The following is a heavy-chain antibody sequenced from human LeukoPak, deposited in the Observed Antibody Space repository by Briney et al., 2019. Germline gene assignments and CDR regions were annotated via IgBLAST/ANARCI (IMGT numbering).Heavy chain of an antibody. CDR2: IKQDGSEK. CDR1: GFTFSSYW. D-gene: IGHD2-21*01. V-gene: IGHV3-7*03. Sequence: GGSLRLSCAASGFTFSSYWMSWVRQAPGKELEWVANIKQDGSEKYYVDSVKGRFTISRDNAKNSLYLQMNSLRAEDTAVYYCAKVSRDNSYYYMDIWGKGTTVTVSS. J-gene: IGHJ6*03. CDR3: AKVSRDNSYYYMDI.